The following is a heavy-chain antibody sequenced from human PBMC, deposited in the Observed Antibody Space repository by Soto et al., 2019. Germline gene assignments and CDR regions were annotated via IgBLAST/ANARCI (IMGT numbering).Heavy chain of an antibody. D-gene: IGHD3-22*01. CDR3: ARGDSTPYYDSSGCPDY. CDR1: GFTFSSYA. J-gene: IGHJ4*02. CDR2: ISYDGSNK. Sequence: ESGGGVVQPGRSLRLSCAASGFTFSSYAMHWVRQAPGKGLEWVAVISYDGSNKYYADSVKGRFTISRDNSKNTLYLQMNSLRAEDTAVYYCARGDSTPYYDSSGCPDYWGQGTLVTVSS. V-gene: IGHV3-30-3*01.